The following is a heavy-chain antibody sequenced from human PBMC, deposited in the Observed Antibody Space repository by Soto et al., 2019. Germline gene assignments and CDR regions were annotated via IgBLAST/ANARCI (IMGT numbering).Heavy chain of an antibody. Sequence: QVQLVESGGGVVQPGRSLRLSCAASGFTFSSYAMHWVRQAPGKGLEWGAVISYDGSNKYYADSVKGRFTISRDNSKNTLYLQMNSLRAEDTAVYYCARGPSDAFDIWGQGTMVTVSS. CDR1: GFTFSSYA. V-gene: IGHV3-30-3*01. CDR3: ARGPSDAFDI. J-gene: IGHJ3*02. CDR2: ISYDGSNK.